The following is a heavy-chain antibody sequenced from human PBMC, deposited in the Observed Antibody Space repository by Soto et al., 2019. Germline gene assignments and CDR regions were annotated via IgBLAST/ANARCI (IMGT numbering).Heavy chain of an antibody. CDR3: AKDIVSWVGMTETIDY. Sequence: QVQLVESGGGVVQPGRSLRLSCAASGFTFSSYGMHWVRQAPGKGLEWVAVISHDGSNKYYVDSVKGRFTISRDNSKSTMYLQMNSLRAEHTAVYYCAKDIVSWVGMTETIDYPGQGTLVTVSS. CDR2: ISHDGSNK. CDR1: GFTFSSYG. V-gene: IGHV3-30*18. J-gene: IGHJ4*02. D-gene: IGHD3-10*01.